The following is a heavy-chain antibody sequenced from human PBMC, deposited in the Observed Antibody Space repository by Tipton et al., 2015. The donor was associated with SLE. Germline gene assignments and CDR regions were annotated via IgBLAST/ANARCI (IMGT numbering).Heavy chain of an antibody. D-gene: IGHD3-9*01. CDR2: IYYSGGT. CDR3: AGTNYDVLTGYHRVDTFDI. V-gene: IGHV4-4*07. Sequence: TLSLTCTVSGGSISGYYWSWIRQPAGKGLEWLGSIYYSGGTYYNPSLKSRVTISVDASKNQFSLELSSVTAADTAVYYCAGTNYDVLTGYHRVDTFDIWGQGTMVTVSS. CDR1: GGSISGYY. J-gene: IGHJ3*02.